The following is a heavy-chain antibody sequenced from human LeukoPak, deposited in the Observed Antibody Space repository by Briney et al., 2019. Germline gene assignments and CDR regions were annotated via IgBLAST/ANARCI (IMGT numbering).Heavy chain of an antibody. CDR2: ISSSGSST. CDR3: ASKCGN. V-gene: IGHV3-11*03. D-gene: IGHD2-21*01. CDR1: GFTFSDYY. Sequence: GGSLRLSCAASGFTFSDYYMNWIRQAPGKGVEWFSYISSSGSSTRYVDSVKGRFTISRDNTRNSLYLQMCSLRADDTAVHYGASKCGNWGQGTLVTVSS. J-gene: IGHJ4*02.